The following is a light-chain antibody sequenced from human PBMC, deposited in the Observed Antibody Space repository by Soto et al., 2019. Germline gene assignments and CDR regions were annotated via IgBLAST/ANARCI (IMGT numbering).Light chain of an antibody. CDR2: RAS. CDR1: QSVSDI. V-gene: IGKV3-15*01. Sequence: IVMTQSPVTLSVSPGERATLSCRASQSVSDILAWYQQKRGQAPRLLIYRASTRATGIPDRFSGSGSGTEFTLVISSLQSDDSAVYDCHQYHNWPPRYSFGQGSNLEI. CDR3: HQYHNWPPRYS. J-gene: IGKJ2*01.